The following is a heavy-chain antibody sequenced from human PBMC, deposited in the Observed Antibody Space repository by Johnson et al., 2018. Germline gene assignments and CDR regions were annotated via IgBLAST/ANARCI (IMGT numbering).Heavy chain of an antibody. CDR3: ARVTAVAGYYFYYYYMDV. CDR2: IYIGGTT. J-gene: IGHJ6*03. V-gene: IGHV3-66*02. D-gene: IGHD6-19*01. Sequence: VQLVESGGGLVQXGGSLRLSCAASGFTVSSNYMNWVRQAPGKGLEWVSVIYIGGTTYYADSVKGRFTISRDNSKNTLYLQMNSLRAEDTAVYYCARVTAVAGYYFYYYYMDVWGKGTTVTVSS. CDR1: GFTVSSNY.